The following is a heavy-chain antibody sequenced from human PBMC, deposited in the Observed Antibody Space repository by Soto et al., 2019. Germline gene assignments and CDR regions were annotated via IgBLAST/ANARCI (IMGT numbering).Heavy chain of an antibody. CDR3: ARDGIAVAGNYYYGMDV. CDR1: GGSISSGGYY. CDR2: IYYSGST. D-gene: IGHD6-19*01. V-gene: IGHV4-31*03. Sequence: TLSLTCTVSGGSISSGGYYWSWIRQHPGKGLEWIGYIYYSGSTYYNPSLKSRVTISVDTSKNQFSLKLSSVTAADTAVYYCARDGIAVAGNYYYGMDVWGQGTTVTVSS. J-gene: IGHJ6*02.